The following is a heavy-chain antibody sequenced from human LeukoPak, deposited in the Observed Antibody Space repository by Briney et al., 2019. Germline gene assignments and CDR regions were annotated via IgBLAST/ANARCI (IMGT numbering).Heavy chain of an antibody. CDR3: ARVVGITMVRGVFDY. Sequence: ASVKVSCKASGYTFTNYDFHWVRQATGQGLEWMGWMNPNSGNTGYAQKFQGRVTMTRNTSISTAYMELSSLRSEDTAVYYCARVVGITMVRGVFDYWGQGTLVTVSS. CDR1: GYTFTNYD. D-gene: IGHD3-10*01. J-gene: IGHJ4*02. CDR2: MNPNSGNT. V-gene: IGHV1-8*01.